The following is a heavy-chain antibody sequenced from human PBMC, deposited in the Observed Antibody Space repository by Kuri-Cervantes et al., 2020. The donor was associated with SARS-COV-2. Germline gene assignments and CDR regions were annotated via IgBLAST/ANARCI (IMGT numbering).Heavy chain of an antibody. CDR3: ARVKQWPERTDFDI. J-gene: IGHJ3*02. D-gene: IGHD6-19*01. Sequence: GGSLRLSCAASGFTFSSYAMSWVRQAPGKGLEWVSAISGSGGSTYYADSVKGRFTISRDNAKNTLYLQMNSLRAEDTAVYYCARVKQWPERTDFDIWGQGTMVTVSS. CDR2: ISGSGGST. V-gene: IGHV3-23*01. CDR1: GFTFSSYA.